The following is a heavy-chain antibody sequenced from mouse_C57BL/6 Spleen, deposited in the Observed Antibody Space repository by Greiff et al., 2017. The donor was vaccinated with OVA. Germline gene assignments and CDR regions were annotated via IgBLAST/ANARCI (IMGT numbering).Heavy chain of an antibody. CDR2: INYDGSST. Sequence: EVMLVESEGGLVQPGSSMKLSCTASGFTFSDYYMAWVRQVPEKGLEWVANINYDGSSTYYLDSLKSRFIISRDNAKNILYLHMSSPKSEDTATYYCGRVGNYAGGMDYWGQGTSVTVSS. CDR3: GRVGNYAGGMDY. V-gene: IGHV5-16*01. CDR1: GFTFSDYY. D-gene: IGHD2-1*01. J-gene: IGHJ4*01.